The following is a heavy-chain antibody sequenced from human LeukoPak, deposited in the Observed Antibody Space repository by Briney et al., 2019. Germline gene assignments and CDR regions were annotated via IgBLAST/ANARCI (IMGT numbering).Heavy chain of an antibody. J-gene: IGHJ4*02. CDR2: INPSGGST. CDR3: ATSDDYDSSGWLDY. V-gene: IGHV1-46*01. D-gene: IGHD3-22*01. CDR1: GYTFTSYY. Sequence: ASVRVSCTASGYTFTSYYMHWGREAPGQELEWMGIINPSGGSTTYAQKFQGRVTMTRDTSTSTVYMELRSLRSEDTAVYYCATSDDYDSSGWLDYCGQGTLVTVSS.